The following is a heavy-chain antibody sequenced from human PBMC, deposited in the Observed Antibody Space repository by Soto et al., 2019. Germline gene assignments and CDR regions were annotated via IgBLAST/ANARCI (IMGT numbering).Heavy chain of an antibody. Sequence: GGSLRLSCAASGFTFSSYGMHWVRQAPGKGLEWVAVIWYDGSNKYYADSVKGRFTISRDNSKNTLYLQMNSLRAEDTAVYYRAREVAAAGPFDYWGQGTLVTVSS. CDR3: AREVAAAGPFDY. CDR1: GFTFSSYG. D-gene: IGHD6-13*01. J-gene: IGHJ4*02. V-gene: IGHV3-33*01. CDR2: IWYDGSNK.